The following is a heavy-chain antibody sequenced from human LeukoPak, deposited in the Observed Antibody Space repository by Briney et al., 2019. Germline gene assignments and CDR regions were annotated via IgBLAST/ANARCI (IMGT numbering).Heavy chain of an antibody. D-gene: IGHD6-19*01. CDR1: GFSFSVYA. V-gene: IGHV3-23*01. CDR3: AKPISGGLAVTADWFPP. Sequence: GESLRLSCSASGFSFSVYARSWLRQPPGKGLEWVCTINGSSGTKSYASSVGGLFTIPRHNARDTLYLQMNTLRADEPATYYCAKPISGGLAVTADWFPPRGQRTLVVVSS. J-gene: IGHJ5*01. CDR2: INGSSGTK.